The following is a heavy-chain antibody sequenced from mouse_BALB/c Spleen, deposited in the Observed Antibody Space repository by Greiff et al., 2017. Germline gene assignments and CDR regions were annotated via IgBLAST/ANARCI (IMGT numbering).Heavy chain of an antibody. V-gene: IGHV1-7*01. CDR1: GYTFTSYW. CDR2: INPSTGYT. Sequence: VQLQQSGAELAKPGASVKMSCKASGYTFTSYWMHWVKQRPGQGLEWIGYINPSTGYTEYNQKFKDKATLTADKSSSTAYMQLSSLTSEDSAVYYCAREGGNYAMDYWGQGTSVTVSS. J-gene: IGHJ4*01. CDR3: AREGGNYAMDY.